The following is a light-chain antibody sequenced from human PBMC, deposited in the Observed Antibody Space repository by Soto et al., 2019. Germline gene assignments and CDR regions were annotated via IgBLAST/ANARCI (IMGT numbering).Light chain of an antibody. V-gene: IGKV2-30*01. Sequence: EVVMTQSPLSLPVTLGQPASISCRSSQSPVYSDGNAYLSWFHQRPGQSPRRLLYRVSNRDSGVPDRFSGSGSGTDFTLQISSVEDKDVGFYYCMQGTHWPPTFGRGTKVEIK. CDR1: QSPVYSDGNAY. CDR2: RVS. J-gene: IGKJ1*01. CDR3: MQGTHWPPT.